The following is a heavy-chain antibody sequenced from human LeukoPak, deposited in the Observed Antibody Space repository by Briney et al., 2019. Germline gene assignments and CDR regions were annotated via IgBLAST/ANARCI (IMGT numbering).Heavy chain of an antibody. CDR2: IYPGDSDT. CDR3: ARPNCGGDCYPVNDAFDI. Sequence: GESLKISCKGSAYSFTSYWIGWVRQMPGKGLEWMGIIYPGDSDTRYSPSFQGQVTISADKSISTAYLQWSSLKASDTAMYYCARPNCGGDCYPVNDAFDIWGQGTMVTVSS. J-gene: IGHJ3*02. CDR1: AYSFTSYW. V-gene: IGHV5-51*01. D-gene: IGHD2-21*02.